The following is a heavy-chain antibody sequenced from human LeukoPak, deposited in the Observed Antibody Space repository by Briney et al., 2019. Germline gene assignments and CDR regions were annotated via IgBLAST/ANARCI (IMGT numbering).Heavy chain of an antibody. CDR1: GYTFTGYY. CDR2: INPNSGGT. CDR3: ARDDIGDSSSWSHDY. Sequence: ASVKVSCKASGYTFTGYYMHWVRQAPGQGLEWMGWINPNSGGTNYAQKFQGRVTMTRDTSISTAYMELSRLRSDDTAVYYCARDDIGDSSSWSHDYWGQGTLVTVSS. D-gene: IGHD6-13*01. J-gene: IGHJ4*02. V-gene: IGHV1-2*02.